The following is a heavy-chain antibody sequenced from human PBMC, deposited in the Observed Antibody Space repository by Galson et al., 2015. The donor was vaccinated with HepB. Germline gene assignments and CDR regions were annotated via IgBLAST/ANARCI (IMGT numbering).Heavy chain of an antibody. D-gene: IGHD3-22*01. CDR2: LYSGGGT. V-gene: IGHV3-53*01. CDR3: ARWAGYEDSSGNHFPLDN. CDR1: GFAVSGHY. Sequence: SLRLSCAASGFAVSGHYMTWVRQAPGKGLECVSVLYSGGGTYYADSVKGRFTISRDNSKNTLYVQMDSLRAEDTAVYYCARWAGYEDSSGNHFPLDNWGRGTLVTVSS. J-gene: IGHJ4*02.